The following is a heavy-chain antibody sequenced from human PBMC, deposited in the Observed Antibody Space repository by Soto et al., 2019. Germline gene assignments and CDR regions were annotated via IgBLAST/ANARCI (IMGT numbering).Heavy chain of an antibody. CDR2: IRSKAYGGTT. CDR1: GFTFGDYA. Sequence: LRLSCTASGFTFGDYAMSWFRQAPGKGLEWVGFIRSKAYGGTTEYAASVKGRFTISRDDSKSIAYLQMNSLKTEDTAVYYCGRVDYDFWSGNRYGMDVWGQGTTVTVSS. V-gene: IGHV3-49*03. J-gene: IGHJ6*02. D-gene: IGHD3-3*01. CDR3: GRVDYDFWSGNRYGMDV.